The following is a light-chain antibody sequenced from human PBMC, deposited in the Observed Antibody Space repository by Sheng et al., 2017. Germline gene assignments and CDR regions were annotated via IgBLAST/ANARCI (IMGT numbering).Light chain of an antibody. V-gene: IGKV1-39*01. CDR3: QQANSFPLT. J-gene: IGKJ4*01. Sequence: DIQMTQSPSSLSASVGDRVTITCRASQSISSYLNWYQQKPGKAPKLLIYAASSLQSGVPSRFSGSGSGTDFTLNISSLQPEDFATYYCQQANSFPLTFGGGTKVEMK. CDR1: QSISSY. CDR2: AAS.